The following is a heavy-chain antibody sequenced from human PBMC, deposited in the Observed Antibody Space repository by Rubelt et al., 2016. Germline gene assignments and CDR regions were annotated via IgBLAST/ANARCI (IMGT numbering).Heavy chain of an antibody. D-gene: IGHD3-10*01. CDR2: IYYSGST. CDR3: ASTHLRFGSNLNFDY. V-gene: IGHV4-59*08. Sequence: QVQLQESGPGLVKPSETLSLTCTVSGGSISSYYWSWIRQPPGKGLEWIGYIYYSGSTNYNPSLKSRVTISVGTSKSQFSLKLSSVTAADTAVYYCASTHLRFGSNLNFDYWGQGTLVTVSS. CDR1: GGSISSYY. J-gene: IGHJ4*02.